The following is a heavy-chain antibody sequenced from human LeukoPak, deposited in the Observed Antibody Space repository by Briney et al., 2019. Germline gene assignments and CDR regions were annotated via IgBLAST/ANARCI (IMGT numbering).Heavy chain of an antibody. D-gene: IGHD6-13*01. CDR3: ARGRWYGY. J-gene: IGHJ4*02. V-gene: IGHV4-39*07. Sequence: SETLSLTCTVSGGSISSSSYYWGWIRQPPGKGLEWIGSIYYSGSTYYNPSLKSRVTISVDTSKNQFSLKLSSVTAADTAVYYCARGRWYGYWGQGTLVTVSS. CDR2: IYYSGST. CDR1: GGSISSSSYY.